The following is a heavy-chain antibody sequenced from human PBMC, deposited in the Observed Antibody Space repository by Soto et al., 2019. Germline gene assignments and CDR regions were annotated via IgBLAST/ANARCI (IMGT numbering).Heavy chain of an antibody. CDR1: GFTFSNYA. D-gene: IGHD6-13*01. J-gene: IGHJ4*02. CDR3: VKGGASYTSCWYAN. CDR2: IKDSGEST. V-gene: IGHV3-23*01. Sequence: DVQLLESGGGLVQPGGSLTLSCAASGFTFSNYAINWVHQAPGKGLEWVSPIKDSGESTFYLDSVRGRFTISRDNSKATLYLQLTSLRVEDTALYHCVKGGASYTSCWYANWGQGILVTVS.